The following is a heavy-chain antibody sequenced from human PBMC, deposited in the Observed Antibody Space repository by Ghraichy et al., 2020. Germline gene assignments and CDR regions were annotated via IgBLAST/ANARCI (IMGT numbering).Heavy chain of an antibody. V-gene: IGHV1-2*04. J-gene: IGHJ4*02. CDR2: INPYSGGA. D-gene: IGHD1/OR15-1a*01. CDR3: ATGPLNNEIDY. Sequence: ASVKVSCKASGYTFTDYYILWVRQAPGQGLEWMGWINPYSGGANYAQKFQGWVTMTRDTSIDTAYMELNSLKSDDTAVYYCATGPLNNEIDYWGQGTLVTVSS. CDR1: GYTFTDYY.